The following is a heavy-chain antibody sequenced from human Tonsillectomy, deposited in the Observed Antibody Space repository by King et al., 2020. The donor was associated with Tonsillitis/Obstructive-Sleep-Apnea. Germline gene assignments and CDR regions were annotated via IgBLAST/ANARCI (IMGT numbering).Heavy chain of an antibody. V-gene: IGHV4-34*01. Sequence: VQLQQWGAVLLKPSETLSLTCAVYGESFSGYYWSWIRQPPGKGLEWIGEINHGGSTNYNPSLKSRVTMSVDTSKNQFSLRLSSVTAADTAVYYCARGTYELLTYYYYYMDVWGKGTTVTVSS. J-gene: IGHJ6*03. CDR2: INHGGST. CDR3: ARGTYELLTYYYYYMDV. CDR1: GESFSGYY. D-gene: IGHD2-21*02.